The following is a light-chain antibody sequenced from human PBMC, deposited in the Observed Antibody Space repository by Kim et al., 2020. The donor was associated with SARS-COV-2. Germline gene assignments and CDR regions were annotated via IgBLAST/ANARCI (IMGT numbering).Light chain of an antibody. J-gene: IGKJ1*01. Sequence: PGDRGTQFCRPNQSVFRSFVDWYQQKSGQAPRLLIKGESARATGIPERFSGSGSGTDFTLTINRLEPEDYAVYFCQQYGDPVQTFGQGTKVDIK. CDR3: QQYGDPVQT. CDR1: QSVFRSF. V-gene: IGKV3-20*01. CDR2: GES.